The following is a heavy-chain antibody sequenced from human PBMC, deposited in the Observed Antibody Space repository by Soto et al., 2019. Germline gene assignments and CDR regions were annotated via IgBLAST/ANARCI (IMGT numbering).Heavy chain of an antibody. CDR2: IIPLHNTS. D-gene: IGHD1-20*01. V-gene: IGHV1-69*08. CDR3: AIWSNWNPLYYRGMDV. CDR1: GGAFTNYS. Sequence: SMKVSCKVSGGAFTNYSLNRGRHAPGLGLEWLGGIIPLHNTSNYSLKLLGRGSVTADISSNTVYMHLSGLTSDDTATYYCAIWSNWNPLYYRGMDVWGQGTTVTVSS. J-gene: IGHJ6*02.